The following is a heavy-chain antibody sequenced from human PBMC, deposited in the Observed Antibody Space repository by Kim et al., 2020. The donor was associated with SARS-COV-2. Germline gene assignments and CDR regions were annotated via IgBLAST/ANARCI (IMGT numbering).Heavy chain of an antibody. J-gene: IGHJ3*02. V-gene: IGHV3-48*03. CDR1: GFTFSSYE. CDR3: ARGWGYYGSGSQGGAFDI. CDR2: ISSSGSTI. D-gene: IGHD3-10*01. Sequence: GGSLRLSCAASGFTFSSYEMNWVRQAPGKGLEWVSYISSSGSTIYYADSVKGRFTISRDNAKNSLYLQMNSLRAEDTAVYYCARGWGYYGSGSQGGAFDIWGQGTMVTVSS.